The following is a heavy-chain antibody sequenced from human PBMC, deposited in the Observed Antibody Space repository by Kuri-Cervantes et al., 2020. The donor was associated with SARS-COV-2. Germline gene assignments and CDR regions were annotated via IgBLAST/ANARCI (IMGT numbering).Heavy chain of an antibody. CDR2: ISYDGSNK. V-gene: IGHV3-30*04. CDR1: GFTFSSYA. J-gene: IGHJ5*02. CDR3: AKDHGSGWLGDNNWSDP. Sequence: GGSLRLSCAASGFTFSSYAMSWVRQAPGKGLEWVAVISYDGSNKYYADSVKGRFTISRDNSKNALYLQMNSLRAEDTAVYYCAKDHGSGWLGDNNWSDPWGQGTLVTVSS. D-gene: IGHD6-19*01.